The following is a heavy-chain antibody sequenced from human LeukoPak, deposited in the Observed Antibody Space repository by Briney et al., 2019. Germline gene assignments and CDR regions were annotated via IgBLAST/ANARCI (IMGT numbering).Heavy chain of an antibody. CDR2: ISSSSSYT. V-gene: IGHV3-11*06. CDR3: ARSPLWFGELFDY. J-gene: IGHJ4*02. CDR1: GFTFSDYY. Sequence: GGSLRLSCAASGFTFSDYYMSWIRQAPGKGLEWVSYISSSSSYTNYADSVKGRFTISRGNAKNSLYLQMNSLRAEDTAVYYCARSPLWFGELFDYWGQGTLVTVSS. D-gene: IGHD3-10*01.